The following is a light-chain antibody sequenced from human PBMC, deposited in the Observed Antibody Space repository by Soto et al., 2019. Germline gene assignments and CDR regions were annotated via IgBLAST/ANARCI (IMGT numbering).Light chain of an antibody. CDR3: QQYNNWPSP. V-gene: IGKV3-15*01. CDR1: QSVSSN. CDR2: CAS. J-gene: IGKJ1*01. Sequence: EIVMTQSPATLSVSPGERATLSCRASQSVSSNLAWYQQKPGQAPRLLIYCASTRATGIPARFSGSGSGTEFTLTISSLQSEDFAVYYCQQYNNWPSPFGQGTKVEIK.